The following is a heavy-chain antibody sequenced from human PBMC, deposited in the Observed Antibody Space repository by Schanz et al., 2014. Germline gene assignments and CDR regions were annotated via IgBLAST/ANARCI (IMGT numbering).Heavy chain of an antibody. V-gene: IGHV1-46*01. CDR1: GYTFTNYY. Sequence: QVQLVQSGAEVRKPGASVKVSCKASGYTFTNYYMHWVRQAPGQGLEWMGIISPSGDNTAYAQKFQGRVTMTTDTSTSTVYMELRSLTSDDSAVYYCARDRDQWDGNYLDYWGQGTLVTVSS. CDR3: ARDRDQWDGNYLDY. J-gene: IGHJ4*02. CDR2: ISPSGDNT. D-gene: IGHD1-26*01.